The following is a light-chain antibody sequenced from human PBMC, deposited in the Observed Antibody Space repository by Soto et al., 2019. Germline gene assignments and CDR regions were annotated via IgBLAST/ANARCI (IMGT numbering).Light chain of an antibody. CDR3: HQYNNWPRT. CDR1: QSVRNN. Sequence: EVVLIQSPDTLSLSPGERAPLSCRASQSVRNNLAWYQQKPGQAPNLLIYGASTRATGIPARFSGSGSGTEFTLTISSLQSEDFAVYFCHQYNNWPRTFGQGTRLEI. J-gene: IGKJ5*01. V-gene: IGKV3-15*01. CDR2: GAS.